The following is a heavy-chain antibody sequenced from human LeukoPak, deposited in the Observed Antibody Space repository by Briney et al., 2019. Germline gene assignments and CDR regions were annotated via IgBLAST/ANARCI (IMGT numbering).Heavy chain of an antibody. D-gene: IGHD2-2*01. CDR1: GYTFTSYD. J-gene: IGHJ5*02. CDR3: ARLMPIRVPAALRWFDP. CDR2: MNPNSGNT. Sequence: GASVKVSCKASGYTFTSYDINWVRQATGQGLEWMGWMNPNSGNTGYAQKFQGRVTMTRNTSISTAYMELSSLRSEDTAVYYCARLMPIRVPAALRWFDPWGQGTLVTVSS. V-gene: IGHV1-8*01.